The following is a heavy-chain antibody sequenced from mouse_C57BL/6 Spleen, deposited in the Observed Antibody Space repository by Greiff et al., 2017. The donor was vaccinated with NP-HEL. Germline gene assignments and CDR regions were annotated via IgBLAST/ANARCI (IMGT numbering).Heavy chain of an antibody. J-gene: IGHJ2*01. D-gene: IGHD1-1*01. CDR3: AKEGTVVAGFDY. Sequence: QVQLKESGPGLVAPSQSLSITCTVSGFSLTSSGVSWVRQPPGKGLEWLGVIWGDGSTTYHSALISRLSISKDNSKSQVFLKLNRLQADDTATYYCAKEGTVVAGFDYWGQGTTLTVSS. V-gene: IGHV2-3*01. CDR1: GFSLTSSG. CDR2: IWGDGST.